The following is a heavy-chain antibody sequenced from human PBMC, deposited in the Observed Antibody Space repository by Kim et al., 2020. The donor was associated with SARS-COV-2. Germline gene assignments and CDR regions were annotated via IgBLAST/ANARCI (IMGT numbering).Heavy chain of an antibody. D-gene: IGHD4-17*01. CDR3: ARGGTVTTFYYYYYGMDV. J-gene: IGHJ6*02. CDR2: INPSGGST. V-gene: IGHV1-46*01. Sequence: ASVKFSCKASGYTFTSYYMHWVRQAPGQGLEWMGIINPSGGSTSYAQKFQGRVTMTRDTSTSTVYMELSSLRSEDTAVYYCARGGTVTTFYYYYYGMDVWGQGTTVTVSS. CDR1: GYTFTSYY.